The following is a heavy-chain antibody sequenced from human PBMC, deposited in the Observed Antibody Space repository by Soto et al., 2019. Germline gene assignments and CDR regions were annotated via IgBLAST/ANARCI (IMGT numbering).Heavy chain of an antibody. V-gene: IGHV4-30-4*01. Sequence: SETLSLTCTVSGVSISSGNSHWNWIRQHPGRGLEWIGSIYSSGNTYYSPALMSRLLISTDTSKNRLSLTLTSVTAADTAVYYCARVCSNSNNYYFPGWFDPWGRGTLVTVSS. J-gene: IGHJ5*02. CDR1: GVSISSGNSH. CDR2: IYSSGNT. D-gene: IGHD3-10*02. CDR3: ARVCSNSNNYYFPGWFDP.